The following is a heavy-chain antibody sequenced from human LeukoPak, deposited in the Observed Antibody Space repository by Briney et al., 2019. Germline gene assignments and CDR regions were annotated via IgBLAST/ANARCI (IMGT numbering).Heavy chain of an antibody. V-gene: IGHV3-23*01. J-gene: IGHJ4*02. Sequence: GGSLRLSCAASGFIVSTNHMSWVRQAPGKGLEWVSAISGSGGSTYYADSVKGRFTISRDNSKNTLYLQMNSLRAEDTAVYYCSLDLPYYDFWSGYYAPSFDYWGQGTLVTVSS. D-gene: IGHD3-3*01. CDR3: SLDLPYYDFWSGYYAPSFDY. CDR1: GFIVSTNH. CDR2: ISGSGGST.